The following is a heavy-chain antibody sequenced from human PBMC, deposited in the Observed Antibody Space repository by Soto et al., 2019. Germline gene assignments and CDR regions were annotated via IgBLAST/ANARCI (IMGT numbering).Heavy chain of an antibody. D-gene: IGHD4-4*01. CDR2: INAGNGNT. J-gene: IGHJ3*02. CDR1: GYTFTSYA. V-gene: IGHV1-3*01. Sequence: QVQLVQSGAEVKKPGASVKVSCKASGYTFTSYAMHWVRQAPGQRLEWMGWINAGNGNTKYSQKFQGRVTITRDTSASTADMELSSLRSEDTAVYYCARDLQELRWNACDIWGQGTMVTVSS. CDR3: ARDLQELRWNACDI.